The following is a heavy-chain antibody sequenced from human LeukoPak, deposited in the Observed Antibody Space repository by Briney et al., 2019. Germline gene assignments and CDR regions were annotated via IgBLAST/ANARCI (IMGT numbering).Heavy chain of an antibody. V-gene: IGHV4-59*08. Sequence: PAETVSLTCTVSGGSISSYYWSWIGQPPGKGLEWIGYIYYSGSTNYTPSIQTLKTISVDTSKNQFTLKLSSVTAADTAVYYCARHYGSGSYYLDYWGQGTLVTVAS. D-gene: IGHD3-10*01. CDR3: ARHYGSGSYYLDY. CDR1: GGSISSYY. CDR2: IYYSGST. J-gene: IGHJ4*02.